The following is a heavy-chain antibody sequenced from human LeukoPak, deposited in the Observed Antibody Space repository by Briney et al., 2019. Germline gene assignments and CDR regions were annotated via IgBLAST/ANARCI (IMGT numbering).Heavy chain of an antibody. J-gene: IGHJ4*02. D-gene: IGHD3-16*01. CDR1: GGSISSYY. CDR2: IYTSGST. CDR3: ARGDYDLNYFDY. V-gene: IGHV4-4*07. Sequence: SETLSLTCTVSGGSISSYYWSWIRQPAGKGLEWIGRIYTSGSTNYNPSLKSRVTISVDTSKNLFSLKLTSVTAADTAVYYCARGDYDLNYFDYWGQGTLVTVSS.